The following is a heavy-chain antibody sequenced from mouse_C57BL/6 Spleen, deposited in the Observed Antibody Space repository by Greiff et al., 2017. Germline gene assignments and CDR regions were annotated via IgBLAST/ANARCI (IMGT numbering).Heavy chain of an antibody. V-gene: IGHV3-1*01. CDR2: ISYSGST. D-gene: IGHD2-4*01. CDR3: ARSYDYDIDY. Sequence: VQLQQSGPGMVKPSQSLSLTCTVTGYSITSGYDWHWIRHFPGNKLEWMGYISYSGSTNYNPSLKSRISITHDTSKNHFFLKLNSVTTEDTATYYCARSYDYDIDYWGQGTTLTVSS. CDR1: GYSITSGYD. J-gene: IGHJ2*01.